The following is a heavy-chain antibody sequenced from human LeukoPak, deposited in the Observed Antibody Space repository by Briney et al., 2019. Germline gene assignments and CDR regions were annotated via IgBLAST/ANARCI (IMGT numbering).Heavy chain of an antibody. CDR3: GRSRAGAIDY. J-gene: IGHJ4*02. CDR1: GFTLSDHY. Sequence: GGSPRHSCAASGFTLSDHYMDWVRQAPGKGLEWVGRTRNKANSYSTEYAASVKGRFTISRDESKNSLYLQMNSLKTEDTAVYYCGRSRAGAIDYWGQGTLVTVSS. D-gene: IGHD2-2*01. V-gene: IGHV3-72*01. CDR2: TRNKANSYST.